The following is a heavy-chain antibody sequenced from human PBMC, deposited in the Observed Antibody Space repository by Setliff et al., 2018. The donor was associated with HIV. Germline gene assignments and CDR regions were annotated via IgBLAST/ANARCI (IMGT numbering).Heavy chain of an antibody. V-gene: IGHV1-3*01. CDR2: INAGDDNP. D-gene: IGHD2-15*01. CDR3: ARGSCGGCYLSDY. Sequence: ASVKVSCKASGYTFSTNAIHWVRQAPGQRLEWMGYINAGDDNPRYSQKFQGRVTITRDTSANTAYMELSSLRAEDTAVYYCARGSCGGCYLSDYWGQGTLVTVSS. J-gene: IGHJ4*02. CDR1: GYTFSTNA.